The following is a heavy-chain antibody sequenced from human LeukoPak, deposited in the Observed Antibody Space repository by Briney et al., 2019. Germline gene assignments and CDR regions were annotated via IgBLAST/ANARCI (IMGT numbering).Heavy chain of an antibody. D-gene: IGHD2-2*01. V-gene: IGHV4-30-4*08. Sequence: PSETLSLTCNVSGGSISSGDYYWSWIRQPPGKGLEGIGYIFYSGSTYHNPSLKRRVTISVATSKSQFSLKLRSVTAADTAVYYCARLNHCSTTSCYWVDPWGQGTLVTVSS. J-gene: IGHJ5*02. CDR3: ARLNHCSTTSCYWVDP. CDR1: GGSISSGDYY. CDR2: IFYSGST.